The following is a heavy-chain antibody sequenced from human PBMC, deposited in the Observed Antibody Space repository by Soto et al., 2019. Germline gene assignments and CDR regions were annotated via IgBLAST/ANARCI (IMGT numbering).Heavy chain of an antibody. Sequence: SETLSLTCAVSGGSISSGCYSWSWIRQPPGKGLGWIGYIYHSGSTYYNPSLKSRVTISVDRSKNHFCLNLTSVTAADTAVYYCATYRKFSQIWGQGTKVNVSS. D-gene: IGHD3-3*01. CDR2: IYHSGST. CDR1: GGSISSGCYS. V-gene: IGHV4-30-2*01. CDR3: ATYRKFSQI. J-gene: IGHJ3*02.